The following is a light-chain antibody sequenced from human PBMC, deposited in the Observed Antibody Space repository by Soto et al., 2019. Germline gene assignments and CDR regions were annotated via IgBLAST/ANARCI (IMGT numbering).Light chain of an antibody. Sequence: EIVMTQSPATLSVSPWERATLCCRASQSVSSDLAWYHQKPGQAPRLLIYNTSSRATGIPDRFSGSGSGTDFTLTISSLEPEDFAVYYCQQRNNWPSTTFGPGAKVDI. V-gene: IGKV3-11*01. CDR2: NTS. CDR3: QQRNNWPSTT. J-gene: IGKJ3*01. CDR1: QSVSSD.